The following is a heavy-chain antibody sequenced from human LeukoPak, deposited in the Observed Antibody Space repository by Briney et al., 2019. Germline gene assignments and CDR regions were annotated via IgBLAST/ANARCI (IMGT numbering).Heavy chain of an antibody. CDR1: GGTFSSYA. V-gene: IGHV1-69*05. Sequence: SVKVSCKASGGTFSSYAISWVRQAPGQGLEWMGGIIPIFGTANYAQKFQGRVTITTDESTSTAYMELSSLRSEDTAAYYCARGVAAAGLGAFDYWGQGTLVTVSS. J-gene: IGHJ4*02. CDR2: IIPIFGTA. CDR3: ARGVAAAGLGAFDY. D-gene: IGHD6-13*01.